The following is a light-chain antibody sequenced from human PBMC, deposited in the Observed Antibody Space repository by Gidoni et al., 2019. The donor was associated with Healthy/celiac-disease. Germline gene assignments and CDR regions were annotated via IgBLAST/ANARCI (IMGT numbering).Light chain of an antibody. Sequence: DIQMRQSPSSLSASVGDRVTITCRASQSISSYLNGYQQKPGKAPKLLIYAASSLQSGFPSRFRGSGSGTDFTLTISSLQLEDFATYYGQQSYSTARTFGGGTKVEIK. CDR3: QQSYSTART. J-gene: IGKJ4*02. CDR1: QSISSY. CDR2: AAS. V-gene: IGKV1-39*01.